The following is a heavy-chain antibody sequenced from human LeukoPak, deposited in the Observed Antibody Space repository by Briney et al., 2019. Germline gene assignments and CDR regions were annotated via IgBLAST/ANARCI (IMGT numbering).Heavy chain of an antibody. Sequence: SQTLSLTCTVSGGSISSGDYYWSWIRQPPGKGLEWIGYIYYSGSTYYNPSLKSRVTISVDTSKNQFSLKLSSVTAADTAVHYCARDGGRYCSSTSCPGPSHWFDPWGQRTLVTVSS. J-gene: IGHJ5*02. V-gene: IGHV4-30-4*08. CDR2: IYYSGST. D-gene: IGHD2-2*01. CDR3: ARDGGRYCSSTSCPGPSHWFDP. CDR1: GGSISSGDYY.